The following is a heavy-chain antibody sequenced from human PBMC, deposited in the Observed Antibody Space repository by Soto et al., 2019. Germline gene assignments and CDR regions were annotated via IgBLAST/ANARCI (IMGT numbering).Heavy chain of an antibody. D-gene: IGHD2-15*01. CDR2: IDPSDSYT. CDR1: GYSFTSYW. Sequence: SGESLKISCKGSGYSFTSYWISWVRQMPGKGLEWMGRIDPSDSYTNYSPSFQGYVTISADKSISTAYLQWSSLKASDTAMYYCAMATPDYYYYGMDVWGQGTTVTVSS. CDR3: AMATPDYYYYGMDV. V-gene: IGHV5-10-1*01. J-gene: IGHJ6*02.